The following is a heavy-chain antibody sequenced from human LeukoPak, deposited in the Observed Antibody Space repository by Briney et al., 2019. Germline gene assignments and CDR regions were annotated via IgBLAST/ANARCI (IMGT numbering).Heavy chain of an antibody. D-gene: IGHD2-8*01. J-gene: IGHJ4*02. CDR1: GYFISTGYY. Sequence: PSETLSLTCAVSGYFISTGYYWGWIRPPPGKGLEWIGILYHSGSTYYNPSLKRRVTISGETAKNHFSLKLSSVTAADTAVYYCARDTYCTNGVCYLDYWGQGTLVTVSS. CDR2: LYHSGST. CDR3: ARDTYCTNGVCYLDY. V-gene: IGHV4-38-2*02.